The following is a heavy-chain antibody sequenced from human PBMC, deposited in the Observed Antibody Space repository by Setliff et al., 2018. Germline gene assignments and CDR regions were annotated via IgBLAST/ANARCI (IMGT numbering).Heavy chain of an antibody. CDR1: GGSLSGAS. CDR2: VFYSWST. Sequence: PSETLSLTCTVSGGSLSGASIVTWIRQPPGKGLEFIGYVFYSWSTNYNPSLKSRVTISVDTSKNQFSLSLSSVTAADTAVYYCARVSGFLYVDVWGKGTTVTVSS. D-gene: IGHD2-2*02. J-gene: IGHJ6*04. V-gene: IGHV4-59*08. CDR3: ARVSGFLYVDV.